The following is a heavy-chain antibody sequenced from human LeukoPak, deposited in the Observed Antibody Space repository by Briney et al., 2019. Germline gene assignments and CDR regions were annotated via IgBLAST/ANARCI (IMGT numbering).Heavy chain of an antibody. CDR3: ARDVTGYVAYYYGSGFDP. CDR2: IKLDGSEK. CDR1: GFTFGKYW. Sequence: GGSLRLSCVASGFTFGKYWMSWVRQAPGKGLEWVANIKLDGSEKNYVDSVKGRFTISRDNAKNSLYLQMNSLRAEDTAVYYCARDVTGYVAYYYGSGFDPWGQGTLVTVSS. J-gene: IGHJ5*02. V-gene: IGHV3-7*03. D-gene: IGHD3-10*01.